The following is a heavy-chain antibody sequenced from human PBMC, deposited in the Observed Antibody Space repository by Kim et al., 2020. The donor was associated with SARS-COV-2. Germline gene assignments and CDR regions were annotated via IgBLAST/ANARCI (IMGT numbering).Heavy chain of an antibody. J-gene: IGHJ4*02. D-gene: IGHD2-2*01. CDR1: GFTFSSYA. CDR3: VKEGLDIVVVPAAIHQDY. Sequence: GGSLRLSCSASGFTFSSYAMHWVRQAPGKGLEYVSAISSNGGSTYYADSVKGRFTISRDNSKNTLYLQMSSLRAEDTAVYYCVKEGLDIVVVPAAIHQDYWGQGTLVTVSS. V-gene: IGHV3-64D*06. CDR2: ISSNGGST.